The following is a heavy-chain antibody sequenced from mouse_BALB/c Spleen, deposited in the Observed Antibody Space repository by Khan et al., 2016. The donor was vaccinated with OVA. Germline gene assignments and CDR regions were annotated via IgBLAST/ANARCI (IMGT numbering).Heavy chain of an antibody. CDR1: GFSLTTYG. J-gene: IGHJ3*01. Sequence: QVQLKESGPGLVQPSQSLSITCTVSGFSLTTYGVHWVRQSPGKGLEWLGVIWSGGSTAYNAAFISRLSISKANSKSQVFFKKNSLHANYRAINYCARNYDYDEGLAYWGQGTLITVSA. V-gene: IGHV2-2*02. CDR3: ARNYDYDEGLAY. D-gene: IGHD2-4*01. CDR2: IWSGGST.